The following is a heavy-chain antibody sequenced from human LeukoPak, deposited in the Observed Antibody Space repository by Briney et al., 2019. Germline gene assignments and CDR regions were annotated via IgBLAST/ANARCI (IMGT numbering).Heavy chain of an antibody. V-gene: IGHV2-5*02. Sequence: SGPTLVNPTQTLTLTCTFSGFSISSHGVAGGWIRQPPGKALEWLALIYWDDDKRYSPSLKTRLTITKHNSKNHMVLTMSNVDPVDTATYFCAHSYSSSWYFVDRWGQGILVTVSS. CDR3: AHSYSSSWYFVDR. CDR2: IYWDDDK. CDR1: GFSISSHGVA. J-gene: IGHJ5*02. D-gene: IGHD6-13*01.